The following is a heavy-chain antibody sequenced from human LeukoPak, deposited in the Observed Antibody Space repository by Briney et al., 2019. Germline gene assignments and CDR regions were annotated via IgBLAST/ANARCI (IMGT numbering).Heavy chain of an antibody. V-gene: IGHV4-4*07. D-gene: IGHD3-3*01. CDR3: ARTRRDGDFWSGVYYFDY. CDR1: GGSISSYY. J-gene: IGHJ4*02. Sequence: PSETLSLTCTVSGGSISSYYWSWIRQPAGKGLEWIGRIYTSGSTTYNPSLKSRVTMSVDTSKNQFSLKLSSVTAADTAVYYCARTRRDGDFWSGVYYFDYWGQGTLVTVSS. CDR2: IYTSGST.